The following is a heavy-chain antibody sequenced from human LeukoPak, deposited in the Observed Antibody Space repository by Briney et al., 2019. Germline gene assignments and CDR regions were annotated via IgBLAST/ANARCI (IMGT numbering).Heavy chain of an antibody. CDR2: INHSGST. V-gene: IGHV4-34*01. CDR3: ARGLRYSSSWYFIGYFQH. Sequence: PSETLSLTCAVYGGSFSGYYWSWIRRPPGKGLEWVGEINHSGSTNYNPSLKSRVTISVDTSKNQFSLKLSSVTAADTAVYYCARGLRYSSSWYFIGYFQHWGQGTLVTVYS. J-gene: IGHJ1*01. D-gene: IGHD6-13*01. CDR1: GGSFSGYY.